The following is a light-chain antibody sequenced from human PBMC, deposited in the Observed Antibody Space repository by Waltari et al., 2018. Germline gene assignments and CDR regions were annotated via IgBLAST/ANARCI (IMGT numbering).Light chain of an antibody. J-gene: IGLJ3*02. V-gene: IGLV8-61*01. CDR2: STN. CDR1: SGSVSTSYY. Sequence: QTVVTQEPSFSVSPGGTVTLTCGLSSGSVSTSYYPSWYQPTPGQAPRTLIYSTNPRSSGGPDRFSGSILGNKAALTVTGAQADDESDYYCVLYMGSGIWVFGGGTKLTVL. CDR3: VLYMGSGIWV.